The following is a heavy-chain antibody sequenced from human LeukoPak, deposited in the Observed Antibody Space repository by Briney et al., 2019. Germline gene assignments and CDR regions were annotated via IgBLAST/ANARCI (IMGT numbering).Heavy chain of an antibody. CDR2: IYTTGTTNYNP. Sequence: SETLSLTCTVSGGSISSYYWSWIRQPAGKGLEWIGRIYTTGTTNYNPNYNPSLKSRVTMSVDTSKNQLSLKLSSVTAADTAVYYCARYGVGTGMAWFDPWGQGTLVTVSS. CDR1: GGSISSYY. D-gene: IGHD2-8*01. V-gene: IGHV4-4*07. J-gene: IGHJ5*02. CDR3: ARYGVGTGMAWFDP.